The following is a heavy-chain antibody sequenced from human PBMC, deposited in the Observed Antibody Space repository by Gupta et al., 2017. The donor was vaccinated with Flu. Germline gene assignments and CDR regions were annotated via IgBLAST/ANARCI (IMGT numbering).Heavy chain of an antibody. V-gene: IGHV3-74*01. J-gene: IGHJ4*02. CDR2: VDRQGDG. Sequence: EVLLMESGGGSAPPGGSLRLTCTASGFTLSQYRMHGVRQPPGRGPEWVSRVDRQGDGKFADSVKGRFTVSRDNDKNRVYLQLGRLTVEDAATYYCVREANCDLFCTAYDYWGQGARVTVSS. D-gene: IGHD1-1*01. CDR3: VREANCDLFCTAYDY. CDR1: GFTLSQYR.